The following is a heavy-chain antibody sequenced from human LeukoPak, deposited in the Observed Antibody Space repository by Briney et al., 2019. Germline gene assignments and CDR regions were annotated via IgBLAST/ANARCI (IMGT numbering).Heavy chain of an antibody. D-gene: IGHD3-10*01. CDR3: ASGSYGSGFYYFYYMDV. CDR1: GLTFSSYE. CDR2: ISSGGDSI. V-gene: IGHV3-48*03. Sequence: GGSLRLSCAASGLTFSSYEMNWVRQAPGKGLEWVSYISSGGDSIYYADSVNGRFTISRDNAKNSVSLQMNSLRAEDTAVYYCASGSYGSGFYYFYYMDVWGKGTTVTVSS. J-gene: IGHJ6*03.